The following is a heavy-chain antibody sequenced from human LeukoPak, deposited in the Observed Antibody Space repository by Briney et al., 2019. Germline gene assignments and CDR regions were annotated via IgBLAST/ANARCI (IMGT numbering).Heavy chain of an antibody. CDR1: GFTFDDYG. CDR2: INWDGGST. V-gene: IGHV3-20*04. D-gene: IGHD4-17*01. J-gene: IGHJ4*02. CDR3: ARSFGATVTTPDFH. Sequence: GGSLRLSCAASGFTFDDYGMSWVRQAPGKGLEWVSGINWDGGSTGYADSVKGRFTISRDNAKNSLYLQMNSLRAEDTALYYCARSFGATVTTPDFHWGQGTLVTASS.